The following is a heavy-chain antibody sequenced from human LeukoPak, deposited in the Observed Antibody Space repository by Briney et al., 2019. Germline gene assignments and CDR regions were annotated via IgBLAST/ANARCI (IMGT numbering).Heavy chain of an antibody. Sequence: SQTLSLTCTVSGDSISSAFYYWSWFRQHPGKGLEWIGYIYHSGTTYYNPSLKTRVTMSLDTSRNQFSLKVYSVTAADTAVYYCARNLGAVVTPGWAYDIWGQGTMVTVSS. D-gene: IGHD4-23*01. CDR2: IYHSGTT. V-gene: IGHV4-31*03. J-gene: IGHJ3*02. CDR3: ARNLGAVVTPGWAYDI. CDR1: GDSISSAFYY.